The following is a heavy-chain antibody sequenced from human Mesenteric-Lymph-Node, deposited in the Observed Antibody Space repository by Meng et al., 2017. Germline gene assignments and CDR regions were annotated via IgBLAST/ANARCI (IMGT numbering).Heavy chain of an antibody. Sequence: HLQQSGPGLVKPPQTLSLTCAISGDSVSSNRAVWNWIRQSPSRGLEWLGRTYYRSQWYSDYAPSVQGRITVNPDTSKNEFSLQLNSVTSDDTAVYYCARGLGGYENDYWGQGRLVTVSS. CDR3: ARGLGGYENDY. J-gene: IGHJ4*01. CDR1: GDSVSSNRAV. CDR2: TYYRSQWYS. V-gene: IGHV6-1*01. D-gene: IGHD5-12*01.